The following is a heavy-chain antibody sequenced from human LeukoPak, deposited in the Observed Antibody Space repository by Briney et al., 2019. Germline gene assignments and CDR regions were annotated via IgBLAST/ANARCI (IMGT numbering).Heavy chain of an antibody. D-gene: IGHD3-3*01. CDR1: GFTFSNAW. CDR3: TTREYGFWSGRYLDY. J-gene: IGHJ4*02. CDR2: IKSKTDGGTT. Sequence: PGGSLRLSCAASGFTFSNAWMSWVRQAPGKGLEWVGRIKSKTDGGTTDYAAPVKGRFTISRDDSKNTLYLQMNSLKTEDTAVYYCTTREYGFWSGRYLDYWGQGTLVTVSS. V-gene: IGHV3-15*01.